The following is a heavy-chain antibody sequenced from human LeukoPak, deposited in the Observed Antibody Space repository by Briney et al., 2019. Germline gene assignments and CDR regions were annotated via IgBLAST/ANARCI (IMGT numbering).Heavy chain of an antibody. CDR1: GFTFSSYE. Sequence: GGSLRLSCAASGFTFSSYEMNWVRQAPGKGLEWVSYISSSGSTTYYADSVKGRLTISRDNSKNTLYLQMNSLRAEDTAVYYCAKGYSSGWDQAYDIWGQGTMVTVSS. CDR2: ISSSGSTT. D-gene: IGHD6-19*01. J-gene: IGHJ3*02. V-gene: IGHV3-48*03. CDR3: AKGYSSGWDQAYDI.